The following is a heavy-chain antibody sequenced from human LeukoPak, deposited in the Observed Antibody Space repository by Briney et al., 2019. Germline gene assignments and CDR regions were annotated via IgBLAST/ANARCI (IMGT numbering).Heavy chain of an antibody. V-gene: IGHV4-59*01. CDR1: GGSISSYY. D-gene: IGHD1-1*01. Sequence: SETLSLTCTVSGGSISSYYWSWIRQPPGKGLEWIGYIYYSGSTNYNPSLKSRVTISVDTSKNQFSLKLSSVTAADTAVYYCARASLLQVSAYYFDYWGQGTLVTVSS. J-gene: IGHJ4*02. CDR2: IYYSGST. CDR3: ARASLLQVSAYYFDY.